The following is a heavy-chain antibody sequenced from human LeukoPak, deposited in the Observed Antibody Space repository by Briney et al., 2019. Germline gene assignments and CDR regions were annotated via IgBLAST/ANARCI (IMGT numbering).Heavy chain of an antibody. CDR2: ISSNGGST. CDR1: GFTFSSYA. CDR3: ARDAWYWNYDMPLYYYMDV. Sequence: GRSLRLSCAASGFTFSSYAMHWVRQAPGKGLEYVSAISSNGGSTYYANSVKGRFTISRDNSKNTLYLQMGSLRAEDMAVYYCARDAWYWNYDMPLYYYMDVWGKGTTVTVSS. J-gene: IGHJ6*03. V-gene: IGHV3-64*01. D-gene: IGHD1-7*01.